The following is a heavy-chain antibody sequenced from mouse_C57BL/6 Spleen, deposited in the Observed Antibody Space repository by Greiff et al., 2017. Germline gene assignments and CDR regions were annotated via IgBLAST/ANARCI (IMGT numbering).Heavy chain of an antibody. CDR3: ARNDDSDFDY. CDR1: GYTFTDYY. V-gene: IGHV1-26*01. J-gene: IGHJ2*01. CDR2: INPNNGGT. D-gene: IGHD2-12*01. Sequence: VQLQQSGPELVKPGASVKISCKASGYTFTDYYMNWVKQSHGKSLEWIGDINPNNGGTSYNQKFKGKATLTVDKSSSTAYMELRSLTSEDSAVYYCARNDDSDFDYWGQGTTLTGSS.